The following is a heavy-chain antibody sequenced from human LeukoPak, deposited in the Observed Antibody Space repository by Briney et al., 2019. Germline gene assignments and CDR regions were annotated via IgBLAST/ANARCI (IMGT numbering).Heavy chain of an antibody. CDR3: ARDLAAAGWFDP. CDR1: GFTFSSYE. CDR2: ISSSGSTI. J-gene: IGHJ5*02. V-gene: IGHV3-48*03. Sequence: PGGSLRLSCAASGFTFSSYEMDWVRQAPGKGLEWLSYISSSGSTIYHADSLKGRFTISRDNAKNSLYLQMNSLRAEDTAVYYCARDLAAAGWFDPWGQGTLVTVSS. D-gene: IGHD6-13*01.